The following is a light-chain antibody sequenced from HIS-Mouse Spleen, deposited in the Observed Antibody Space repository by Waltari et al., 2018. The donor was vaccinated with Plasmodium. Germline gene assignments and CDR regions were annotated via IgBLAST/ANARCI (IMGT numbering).Light chain of an antibody. J-gene: IGKJ3*01. CDR1: QSVSSN. Sequence: EILMTQSPATLSVSPGERPTLSCRASQSVSSNLAWYQQKPGQAPRLLIYGASTRATSIPARFSGSGSGTEFTLTISSLQSEDFAVYYCQQYNNWSFTFGPGTKVDIK. CDR3: QQYNNWSFT. CDR2: GAS. V-gene: IGKV3-15*01.